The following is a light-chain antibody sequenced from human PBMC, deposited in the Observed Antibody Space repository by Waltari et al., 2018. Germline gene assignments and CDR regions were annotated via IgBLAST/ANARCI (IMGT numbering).Light chain of an antibody. CDR3: QQYYGTPLT. J-gene: IGKJ1*01. Sequence: DIVMTQSPDSLAVSLGERATINCRSSQSVLYSSNNENYLAWYQQKPGQPPKLLILWASSRESGVPDRFSGSGSGTVFTLTINSLQAEDVAVYYCQQYYGTPLTFGQGTKVEIK. V-gene: IGKV4-1*01. CDR2: WAS. CDR1: QSVLYSSNNENY.